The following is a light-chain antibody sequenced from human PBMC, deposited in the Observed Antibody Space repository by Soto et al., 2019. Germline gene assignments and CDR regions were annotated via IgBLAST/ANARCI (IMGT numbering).Light chain of an antibody. V-gene: IGKV1-9*01. CDR3: QQLNSYPWT. Sequence: IQLTQSPSSLSASVGDRVTITCRASQGISSYLAWYQQKPGKAPKLLIYAASTLQSGVPSRFSGSGSGTDFTLTISSLHPEDFAIYYCQQLNSYPWTFGQGTKVEIK. J-gene: IGKJ1*01. CDR1: QGISSY. CDR2: AAS.